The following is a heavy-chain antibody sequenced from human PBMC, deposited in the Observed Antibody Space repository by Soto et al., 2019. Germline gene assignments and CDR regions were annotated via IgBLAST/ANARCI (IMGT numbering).Heavy chain of an antibody. Sequence: SETLSLTCTVSGGSISSSSYYWVLFRQPPGKGLEWIGSIYYSGSTYYNPSLKSRVTISVDTSKNQFSLKLSSVTAADTAVYYCARRYGTVFDFWGQRTLVTVSS. CDR1: GGSISSSSYY. CDR3: ARRYGTVFDF. CDR2: IYYSGST. J-gene: IGHJ4*02. V-gene: IGHV4-39*07. D-gene: IGHD6-13*01.